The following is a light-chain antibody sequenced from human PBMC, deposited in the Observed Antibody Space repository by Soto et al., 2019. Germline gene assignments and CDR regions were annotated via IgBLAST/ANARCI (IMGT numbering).Light chain of an antibody. Sequence: EIVMTQSPATLSVSPGERATLSCRASQSVRSHLAWFQQRPGQPPRLLIYDASTRATDIPARFSGSGSGTEFTLTISGLQSEDFAVYYCQQYDNWPPFTFGQGTKLYIK. CDR1: QSVRSH. CDR2: DAS. J-gene: IGKJ2*01. V-gene: IGKV3-15*01. CDR3: QQYDNWPPFT.